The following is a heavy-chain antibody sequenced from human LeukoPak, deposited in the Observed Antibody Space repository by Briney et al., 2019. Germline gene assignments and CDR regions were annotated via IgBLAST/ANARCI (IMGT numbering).Heavy chain of an antibody. Sequence: GGSLRLSCAASGFTFSSYSMNWVRQAPGKGLEWVSSISSSSSYIYYADSVKGRFTISRDNAKNSLYLQMNSLRAEDTAVYYCARDEARYFAGYYFDYWGQGTLVTVSS. V-gene: IGHV3-21*01. CDR1: GFTFSSYS. J-gene: IGHJ4*02. CDR3: ARDEARYFAGYYFDY. CDR2: ISSSSSYI. D-gene: IGHD3-9*01.